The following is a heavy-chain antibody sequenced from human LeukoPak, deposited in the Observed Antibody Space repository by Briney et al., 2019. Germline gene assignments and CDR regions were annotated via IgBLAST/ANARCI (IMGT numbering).Heavy chain of an antibody. D-gene: IGHD3-10*01. CDR2: ISRNRNYI. CDR1: GFSFSLYS. J-gene: IGHJ4*02. Sequence: PGGSPRLSCAASGFSFSLYSMNWVRQAPGKGLEWVSTISRNRNYIYYAGSVKGRFAISRDDARNSLFPHMNSLRAEDSAVYFCTRALSAGLPGGFDSSGQGTLVSVSS. CDR3: TRALSAGLPGGFDS. V-gene: IGHV3-21*06.